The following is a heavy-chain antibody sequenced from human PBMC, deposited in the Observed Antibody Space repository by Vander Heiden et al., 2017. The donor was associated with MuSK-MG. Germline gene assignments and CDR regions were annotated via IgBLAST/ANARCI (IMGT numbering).Heavy chain of an antibody. CDR3: AKGWFGELLQPLGYYFDY. Sequence: EVQLVESGGGLVQPGGSLRLSCAASGFTFSSYAMSWVRQAPGKGLEWVSAISGSGGSTYYADSVKGRFTISRDNSKNTLYLQMNSLRAEDTAVYYCAKGWFGELLQPLGYYFDYWGQGTLVTVSS. CDR2: ISGSGGST. J-gene: IGHJ4*02. D-gene: IGHD3-10*01. CDR1: GFTFSSYA. V-gene: IGHV3-23*04.